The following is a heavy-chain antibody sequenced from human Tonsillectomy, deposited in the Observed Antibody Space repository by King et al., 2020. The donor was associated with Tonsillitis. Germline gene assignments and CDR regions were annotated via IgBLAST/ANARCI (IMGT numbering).Heavy chain of an antibody. Sequence: QLVQSGSEVKKPGASVKVSCKASGYDFTMYGLTWLRQAPGQGLEWLGWISAHNGNRNYAQKFQDRLNMTTDTSTNTAYMELRSLTSGDTAVYYCARARSPYGANPFDYWGQGTLVAVSS. D-gene: IGHD4-23*01. J-gene: IGHJ4*02. V-gene: IGHV1-18*04. CDR1: GYDFTMYG. CDR2: ISAHNGNR. CDR3: ARARSPYGANPFDY.